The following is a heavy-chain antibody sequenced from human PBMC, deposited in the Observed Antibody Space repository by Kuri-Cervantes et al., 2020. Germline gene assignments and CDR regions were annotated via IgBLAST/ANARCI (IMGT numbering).Heavy chain of an antibody. J-gene: IGHJ4*02. CDR2: IYYSGST. CDR3: ARGGYYYDSSGSLDY. Sequence: LRLSCTVSGGSISSGGYYWSWIRQHPGKGLEWIGYIYYSGSTYYNPSLKSRVTISVDTSKNQFSLKLSSVTAADTAVYYCARGGYYYDSSGSLDYWGQGTLVTVSS. CDR1: GGSISSGGYY. D-gene: IGHD3-22*01. V-gene: IGHV4-31*03.